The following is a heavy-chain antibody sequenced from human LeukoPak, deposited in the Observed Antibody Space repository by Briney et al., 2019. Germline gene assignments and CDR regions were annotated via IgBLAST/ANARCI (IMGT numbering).Heavy chain of an antibody. V-gene: IGHV3-72*01. CDR3: AGGRPITMVREDPGDAFDI. D-gene: IGHD3-10*01. Sequence: PGGSLRLSCAASGFSFSDHYMDWVRQAPGKGLEWVGRNRNKANSYTTEYAASVKGRFTISRDDSKNSLYLQMNSLRAEDTAVYYCAGGRPITMVREDPGDAFDIWGQGTMVTVSS. CDR2: NRNKANSYTT. CDR1: GFSFSDHY. J-gene: IGHJ3*02.